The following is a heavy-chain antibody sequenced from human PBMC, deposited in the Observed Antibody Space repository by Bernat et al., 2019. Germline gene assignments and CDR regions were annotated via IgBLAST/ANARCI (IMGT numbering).Heavy chain of an antibody. CDR3: AKELDDSSGYYQWFYYGMDG. CDR1: GFTFSSYG. D-gene: IGHD3-22*01. Sequence: QVQLVESGGGVVQPGRSLRLSCAASGFTFSSYGMHWVRQAPGKGLEWVAVISYDGSNKYYADSVKGRFTISRDDSKNTLYLQMNSLRAEDTAVYYCAKELDDSSGYYQWFYYGMDGWGQGTTVTVSS. CDR2: ISYDGSNK. J-gene: IGHJ6*02. V-gene: IGHV3-30*18.